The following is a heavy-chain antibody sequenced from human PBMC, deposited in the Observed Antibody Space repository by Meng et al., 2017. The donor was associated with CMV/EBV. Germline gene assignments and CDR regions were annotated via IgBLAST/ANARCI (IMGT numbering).Heavy chain of an antibody. CDR1: GFTVSSNY. J-gene: IGHJ6*02. V-gene: IGHV3-66*02. Sequence: GGSLRLSCAASGFTVSSNYVSWVRQAPGKGLEWVSVIYSGGSTYYADSVKGRFTISRDNSKNTLYLQMNSLRAEDTAVYYCTSFPRFIYYGMDVWGQGATVTVSS. D-gene: IGHD3-10*01. CDR3: TSFPRFIYYGMDV. CDR2: IYSGGST.